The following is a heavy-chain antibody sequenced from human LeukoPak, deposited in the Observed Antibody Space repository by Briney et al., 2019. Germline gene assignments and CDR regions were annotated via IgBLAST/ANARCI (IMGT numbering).Heavy chain of an antibody. CDR2: VLHTGST. Sequence: NPSETLSLTCTVSGGSIDTYYWNWIRQPPGKGLEWIGYVLHTGSTNYNPSLKSRVTISVDTSKNQFSLKLSSVTAADTAVYYCARDRGSQPFIDYWGQGTLVTVSS. V-gene: IGHV4-59*01. CDR3: ARDRGSQPFIDY. J-gene: IGHJ4*02. D-gene: IGHD1-26*01. CDR1: GGSIDTYY.